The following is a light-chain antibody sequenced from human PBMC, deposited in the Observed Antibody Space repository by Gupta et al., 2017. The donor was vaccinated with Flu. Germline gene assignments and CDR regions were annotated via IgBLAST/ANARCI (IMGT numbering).Light chain of an antibody. J-gene: IGLJ2*01. Sequence: QSILTQPPSASGTPGQRITISCTGTSSNIGAGYDVHWYQQVPGSAPNLLIYSTNTRPAGVPARFSGSKSGDSASLAISGLRPEDEADYYCQSYDSRLSVIFGGGTKLTVL. V-gene: IGLV1-40*01. CDR1: SSNIGAGYD. CDR2: STN. CDR3: QSYDSRLSVI.